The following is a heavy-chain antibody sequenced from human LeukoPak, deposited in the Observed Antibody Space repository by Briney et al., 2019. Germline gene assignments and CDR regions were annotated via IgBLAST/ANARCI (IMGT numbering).Heavy chain of an antibody. V-gene: IGHV3-23*01. Sequence: GGSLRLSCAASGFTFSSYAMNWVRQAPGKGLEWVSGISGSGGSTYHADSVKGRFTISRDNSKNTLYLQMNSLRAEDTAVYYCAKAQELGNYEFFLFDYWGQGTLVAVSS. CDR2: ISGSGGST. CDR3: AKAQELGNYEFFLFDY. D-gene: IGHD7-27*01. J-gene: IGHJ4*02. CDR1: GFTFSSYA.